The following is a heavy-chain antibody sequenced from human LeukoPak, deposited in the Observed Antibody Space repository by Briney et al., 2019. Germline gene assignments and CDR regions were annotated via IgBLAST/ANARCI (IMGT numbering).Heavy chain of an antibody. D-gene: IGHD5-18*01. CDR1: GFTFSSYA. CDR3: QMNSLRAEDTAVYYCAKDSAGYSYGFDS. Sequence: PGGSLRLSCAASGFTFSSYAMSWVRQAPGKGLEWVSSISGNGRSTFYADSVKGRFTISRDDSKNTLYLQMTNSRDNSKNTLYLQMNSLRAEDTAVYYCAKDSAGYSYGFDSWGQGTLVTVSS. V-gene: IGHV3-23*01. CDR2: ISGNGRST. J-gene: IGHJ4*02.